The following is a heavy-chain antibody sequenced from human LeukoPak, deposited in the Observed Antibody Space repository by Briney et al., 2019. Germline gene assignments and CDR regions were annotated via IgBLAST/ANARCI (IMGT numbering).Heavy chain of an antibody. Sequence: VASVKVSCKASGGTFSSYAISWVRQAPGQGLEWMGWINPNSGGTNYAQKFQGRVTMTRDTSISTAYMELSRLRSDDTAVYYCARDVDIVVVPAEDYWGQGTLVTVSS. D-gene: IGHD2-2*01. CDR2: INPNSGGT. CDR3: ARDVDIVVVPAEDY. CDR1: GGTFSSYA. J-gene: IGHJ4*02. V-gene: IGHV1-2*02.